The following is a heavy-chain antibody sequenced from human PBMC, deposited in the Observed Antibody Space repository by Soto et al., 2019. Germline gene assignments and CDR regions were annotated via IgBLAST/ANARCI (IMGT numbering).Heavy chain of an antibody. V-gene: IGHV3-30*18. Sequence: GGSLRLSCAASGFTVSSNYMSWVRQAPGKGLEWVAVISYDGSNKYYADSVKGRFTISRDNSKNTLYLQMNSLRAEDTAVYYCAKDFGGYCSSTSCYYGMDVWGQGTTVTVSS. CDR1: GFTVSSNY. J-gene: IGHJ6*02. CDR2: ISYDGSNK. CDR3: AKDFGGYCSSTSCYYGMDV. D-gene: IGHD2-2*01.